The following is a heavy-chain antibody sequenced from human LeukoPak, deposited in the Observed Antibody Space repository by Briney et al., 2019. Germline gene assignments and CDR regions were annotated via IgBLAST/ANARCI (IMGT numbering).Heavy chain of an antibody. Sequence: GGSLRLSCAASGFTFSNYSMNWVRQAPGKGVEWGSSISSSSSYIYYADSVKGRFTISRENANTSLYLQMNSLRAEDTALYYCARVLDSGSYSLDYWGQGTLVTVSS. CDR2: ISSSSSYI. D-gene: IGHD1-26*01. J-gene: IGHJ4*02. CDR1: GFTFSNYS. CDR3: ARVLDSGSYSLDY. V-gene: IGHV3-21*01.